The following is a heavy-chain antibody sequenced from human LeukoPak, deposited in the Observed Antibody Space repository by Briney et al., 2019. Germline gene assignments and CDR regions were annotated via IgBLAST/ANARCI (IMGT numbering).Heavy chain of an antibody. CDR3: ARDRGNDYNSYFFDY. V-gene: IGHV1-69*13. CDR2: IIPIFGTA. CDR1: GGTFSSYA. D-gene: IGHD5-24*01. Sequence: SVKVSCKASGGTFSSYAISWVRQAPGQGLEWMGGIIPIFGTANYAQKFQGRVTITADESTSTAYMELSSLRSEDTAVYYCARDRGNDYNSYFFDYWGQGILVTVSS. J-gene: IGHJ4*02.